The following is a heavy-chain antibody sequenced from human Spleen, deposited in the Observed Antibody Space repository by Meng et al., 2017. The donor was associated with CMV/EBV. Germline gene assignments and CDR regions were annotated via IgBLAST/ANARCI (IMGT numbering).Heavy chain of an antibody. D-gene: IGHD3-16*01. CDR2: IDSSGAYT. V-gene: IGHV3-23*01. Sequence: GESLKISCATSGFTFSSCAMTWVRQIPGKRLEWVSTIDSSGAYTYYADSVKGRFTISRDNSNNTLYLVLNNLRVDDTAIYYCAKDIWGSANSFDPWGQGTLVTVS. J-gene: IGHJ5*02. CDR1: GFTFSSCA. CDR3: AKDIWGSANSFDP.